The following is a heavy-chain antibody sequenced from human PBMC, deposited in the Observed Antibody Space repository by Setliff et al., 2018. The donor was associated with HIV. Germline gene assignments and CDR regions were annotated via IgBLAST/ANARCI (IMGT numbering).Heavy chain of an antibody. J-gene: IGHJ4*02. D-gene: IGHD2-2*02. CDR3: HHYCYSPYCHRTLGN. Sequence: GGSLRLSCAASGFTFTTAWMSWVRQAPGKGLEWLGRIKDKTNGETTDYAAPVKGRFTISRDDSKDTLYLQMNSLTTEDTAVYYCHHYCYSPYCHRTLGNWGREPWSQSPQ. CDR1: GFTFTTAW. V-gene: IGHV3-15*01. CDR2: IKDKTNGETT.